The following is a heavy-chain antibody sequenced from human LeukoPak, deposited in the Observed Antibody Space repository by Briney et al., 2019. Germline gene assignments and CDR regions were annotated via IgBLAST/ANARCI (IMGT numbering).Heavy chain of an antibody. J-gene: IGHJ3*02. CDR3: ARASYYGSGSYYNVQAFDI. CDR2: ISSSSSYI. Sequence: LRXSCXXXGXTXSSYSMNWVRQAPGKGLEWVSSISSSSSYIYYADSVKGRFTISRDNAKNSLYLQMNSLRAEDTAVYYCARASYYGSGSYYNVQAFDIWGQGTMVTVSS. V-gene: IGHV3-21*01. CDR1: GXTXSSYS. D-gene: IGHD3-10*01.